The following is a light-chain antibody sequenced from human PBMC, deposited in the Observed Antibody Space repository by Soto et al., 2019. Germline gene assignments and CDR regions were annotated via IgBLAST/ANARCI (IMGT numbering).Light chain of an antibody. Sequence: DIQMTQSPSSLSASVGDRVTITCRASQDISNYLNWYQQKPGKAPKLLIYDASNLETGVPSRFSGSGSGTDFTFTISSLQPEDIATYYCQQYENLPPRYTFGQGTKLEIK. CDR1: QDISNY. V-gene: IGKV1-33*01. CDR2: DAS. CDR3: QQYENLPPRYT. J-gene: IGKJ2*01.